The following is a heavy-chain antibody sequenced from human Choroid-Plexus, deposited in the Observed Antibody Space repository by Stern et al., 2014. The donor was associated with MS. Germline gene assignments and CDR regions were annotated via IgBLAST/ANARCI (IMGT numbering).Heavy chain of an antibody. CDR2: VSYDGSNK. V-gene: IGHV3-30*18. Sequence: QVQLVQSGGGVVQPGRPLRLSCVASGFTFGSCAMHWFRQAPGKGLEGVAGVSYDGSNKYYADSVKGRFTISRDNSQNTLYMQMSSLRPEDTAVYYCAKDRQYLTYFFDHWGQGSLVTVSS. D-gene: IGHD2/OR15-2a*01. CDR3: AKDRQYLTYFFDH. CDR1: GFTFGSCA. J-gene: IGHJ5*02.